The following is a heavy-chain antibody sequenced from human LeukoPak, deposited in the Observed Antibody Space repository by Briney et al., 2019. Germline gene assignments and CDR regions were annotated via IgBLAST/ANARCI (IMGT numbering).Heavy chain of an antibody. CDR2: ISSSGSTI. V-gene: IGHV3-11*01. J-gene: IGHJ6*02. CDR3: ARVLYDSSGYWVYYYYGMDV. Sequence: GGSLRLSCAASGFTFSDYYMSWIRQAPGKGLEWVSYISSSGSTIYYADSVKGRFTISRDNAKNSLYLQMNSLRAEDTAVYYCARVLYDSSGYWVYYYYGMDVWGQGTTVTVSS. D-gene: IGHD3-22*01. CDR1: GFTFSDYY.